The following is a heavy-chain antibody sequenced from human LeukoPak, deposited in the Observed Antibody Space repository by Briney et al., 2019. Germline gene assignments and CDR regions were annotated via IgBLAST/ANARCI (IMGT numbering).Heavy chain of an antibody. J-gene: IGHJ4*02. D-gene: IGHD6-13*01. CDR1: RLTFTDYA. CDR3: AKDRRAAAGPPYYFDN. CDR2: ISDSGGRT. V-gene: IGHV3-23*01. Sequence: RSGRSLRLSCAASRLTFTDYAMTWVRHAPGKGMQWVSTISDSGGRTYYTDSVKGRFTVSRDNSKNTLYLQMKSLRVEDAAVYYCAKDRRAAAGPPYYFDNWGQGTLVTVSS.